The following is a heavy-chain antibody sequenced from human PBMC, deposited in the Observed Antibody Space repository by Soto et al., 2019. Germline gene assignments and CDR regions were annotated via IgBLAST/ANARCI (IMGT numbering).Heavy chain of an antibody. D-gene: IGHD3-16*01. Sequence: QVQLQESGPGLVRPSETLSLTCTVSVASLTSGSYYWSWVRQPPGKGLEWIAYTYRSGSTNYNPSLKSRATISVDTSKNQFSLRLTSVTPADTAMYYCARWKYSYADLPGDWFDSWGQGTLVTVSS. V-gene: IGHV4-61*01. J-gene: IGHJ5*01. CDR2: TYRSGST. CDR3: ARWKYSYADLPGDWFDS. CDR1: VASLTSGSYY.